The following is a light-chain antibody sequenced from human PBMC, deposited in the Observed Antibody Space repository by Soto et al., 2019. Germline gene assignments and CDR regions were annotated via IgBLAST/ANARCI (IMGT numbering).Light chain of an antibody. CDR3: QQYGSSPWR. CDR2: GAS. V-gene: IGKV3-20*01. J-gene: IGKJ1*01. Sequence: EIVLTQSPGTLSLSPGERATLSCRASQSVSSSYLAWYQQKPGQAPRLLIYGASSRDAGSPDRFSGSGSGTDFTLAISSPEPEDLSVYYCQQYGSSPWRFGKGTKVEIK. CDR1: QSVSSSY.